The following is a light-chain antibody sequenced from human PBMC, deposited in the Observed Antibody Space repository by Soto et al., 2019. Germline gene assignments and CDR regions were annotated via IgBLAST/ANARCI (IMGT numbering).Light chain of an antibody. Sequence: QSVLTQPASVSGSPGQSLTISCTGSNSDIGGYNFVSWYQQHPGKAPKLMIYEVSNRPSGVSSRFSGAKSGNTASLTISGLQAEDEADYYCCSYTSSRTYVFGTGTKLTVL. CDR2: EVS. CDR1: NSDIGGYNF. J-gene: IGLJ1*01. V-gene: IGLV2-14*01. CDR3: CSYTSSRTYV.